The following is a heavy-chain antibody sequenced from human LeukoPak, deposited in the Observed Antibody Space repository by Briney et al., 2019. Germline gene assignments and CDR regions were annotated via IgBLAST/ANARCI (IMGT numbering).Heavy chain of an antibody. CDR2: IIPILGIA. J-gene: IGHJ4*02. CDR1: GGTFSSYA. V-gene: IGHV1-69*04. Sequence: SVKVSCKASGGTFSSYAISWVRQAPGQGLEWMGRIIPILGIANYAQKFQGRVTITADKSTSTAYMELSSLRFDDTAVYYCARGLRSGYVPFDYWGQGTLVTVSS. CDR3: ARGLRSGYVPFDY. D-gene: IGHD5-12*01.